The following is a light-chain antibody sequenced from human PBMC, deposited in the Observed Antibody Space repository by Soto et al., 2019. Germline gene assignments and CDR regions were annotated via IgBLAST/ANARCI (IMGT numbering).Light chain of an antibody. V-gene: IGKV3-20*01. CDR1: QGISSY. CDR2: GAS. J-gene: IGKJ1*01. CDR3: QQYGSSGT. Sequence: TQSPSSLSASVGDRVTVTCRASQGISSYLAWYQQKPGQAPRLLIYGASNRATGIPDRFSGSGSGTDFTLTISRLEPEDFAVYYCQQYGSSGTFGQGTKVDIK.